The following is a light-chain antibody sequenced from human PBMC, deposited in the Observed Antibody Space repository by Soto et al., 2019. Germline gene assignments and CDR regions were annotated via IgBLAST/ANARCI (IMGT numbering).Light chain of an antibody. CDR2: LNRDGTH. Sequence: QLVLTQSPSASASLGASVNLTCTLDSGHSDYAIAWHQQQPQKGPRYLMRLNRDGTHDRGDEIPDRFSGSMSGAERFLTISSLQSEDEADYYCQTWGPGIRVFGGGTKLTVL. CDR1: SGHSDYA. CDR3: QTWGPGIRV. V-gene: IGLV4-69*01. J-gene: IGLJ3*02.